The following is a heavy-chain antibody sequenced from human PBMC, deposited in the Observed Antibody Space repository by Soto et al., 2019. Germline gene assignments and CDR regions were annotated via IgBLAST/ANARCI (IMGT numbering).Heavy chain of an antibody. J-gene: IGHJ4*02. CDR2: VTTDKGKT. CDR3: ATRSPAFDY. V-gene: IGHV1-18*01. CDR1: GYTFTNFG. Sequence: QVQLVQSGPEVKKPGASVKVCCKTSGYTFTNFGISWVRQAPGQGLEWMGWVTTDKGKTTYAQKFQGRVTMTTDTSSITAYMELRSLRSDDTAVYYCATRSPAFDYWGQGTLVTVSS.